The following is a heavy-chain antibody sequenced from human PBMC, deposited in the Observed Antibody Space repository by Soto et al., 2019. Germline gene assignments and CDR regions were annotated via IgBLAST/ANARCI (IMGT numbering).Heavy chain of an antibody. Sequence: PSQTLSLTFAISVDSVSSNSAAWNWIRPSPSRGLEWLGRTYYRSKWYNDYAVSVKSRITINPDTSKNQFSLQLNSVTPEDTAVYYCAREKELGLDDDAFDIWGQGTMVTVSS. CDR2: TYYRSKWYN. CDR3: AREKELGLDDDAFDI. D-gene: IGHD7-27*01. V-gene: IGHV6-1*01. CDR1: VDSVSSNSAA. J-gene: IGHJ3*02.